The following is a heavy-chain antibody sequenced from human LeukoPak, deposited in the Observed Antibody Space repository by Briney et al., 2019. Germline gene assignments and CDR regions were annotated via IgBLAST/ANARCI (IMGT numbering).Heavy chain of an antibody. Sequence: SETLSLTCAVYGGSFSGYYWSWIRQPPGKGLEWIGEINHSGSTNYNPSLKSRVTISVDTPKNQFSLKLSSVTAADTAVYYCARGYPRFTIFGVVIVPDFDYWGQGTLVTVX. CDR1: GGSFSGYY. V-gene: IGHV4-34*01. J-gene: IGHJ4*02. D-gene: IGHD3-3*01. CDR3: ARGYPRFTIFGVVIVPDFDY. CDR2: INHSGST.